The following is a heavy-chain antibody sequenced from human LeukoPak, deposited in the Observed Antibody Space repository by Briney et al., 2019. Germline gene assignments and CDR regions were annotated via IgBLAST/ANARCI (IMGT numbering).Heavy chain of an antibody. CDR1: GYTFTNYF. CDR2: INPNSGAT. V-gene: IGHV1-2*02. CDR3: VKTTGFGHNYYFYYMDV. J-gene: IGHJ6*03. Sequence: ASVKVSYKASGYTFTNYFIHWVRQAPGQGLEWMGWINPNSGATNYAQRFQGRVTMTRDTSIRTVYMDLRSLRSDDTAVYYCVKTTGFGHNYYFYYMDVWGKGTTVTVSS. D-gene: IGHD3-10*01.